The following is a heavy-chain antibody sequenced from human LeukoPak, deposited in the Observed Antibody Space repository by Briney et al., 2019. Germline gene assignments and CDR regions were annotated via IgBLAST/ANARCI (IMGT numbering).Heavy chain of an antibody. Sequence: SETLSLTCVVYGGSFSNSYWNWIRQPPGKGLEWIGYISYSGSTYYNPSPKSRVTISVDTSKKQFSLKLSSVTAVDTAVYYCARDRCPTCNWFDPWGQGTLVTVSS. CDR2: ISYSGST. CDR3: ARDRCPTCNWFDP. V-gene: IGHV4-59*01. J-gene: IGHJ5*02. CDR1: GGSFSNSY.